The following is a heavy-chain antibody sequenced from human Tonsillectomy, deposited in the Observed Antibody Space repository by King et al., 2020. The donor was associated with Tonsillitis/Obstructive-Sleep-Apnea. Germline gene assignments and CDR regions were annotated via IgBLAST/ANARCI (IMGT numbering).Heavy chain of an antibody. CDR1: GFTFDDYA. CDR2: ISWNSGSI. D-gene: IGHD2-15*01. Sequence: VQLVQSGGALVQPGRSLRLSCAASGFTFDDYAVHWVRQAPGKGLEWVSGISWNSGSIVYADSVKGRFTNSRDNAKNSLYMQMNSLRVEDTALYYCAKEGGSGGFDYWGQGTLVTVSS. J-gene: IGHJ4*02. V-gene: IGHV3-9*01. CDR3: AKEGGSGGFDY.